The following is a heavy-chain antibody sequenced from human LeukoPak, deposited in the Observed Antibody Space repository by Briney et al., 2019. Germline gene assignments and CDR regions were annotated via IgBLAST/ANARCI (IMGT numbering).Heavy chain of an antibody. D-gene: IGHD2-21*02. CDR2: INPNSGGT. V-gene: IGHV1-2*02. CDR1: GYSFTSNV. Sequence: ASVKVSCKASGYSFTSNVISWVRQAPGQGLEWMGWINPNSGGTNYAQKFQGRVTMTRDTSISTAYMELSSLTSDDTALYYCSRLAGCGGDCYSEGDYWGQGTLVIVSS. CDR3: SRLAGCGGDCYSEGDY. J-gene: IGHJ4*02.